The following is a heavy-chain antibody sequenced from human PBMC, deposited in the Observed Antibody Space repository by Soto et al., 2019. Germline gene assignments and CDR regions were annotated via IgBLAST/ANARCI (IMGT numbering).Heavy chain of an antibody. V-gene: IGHV3-9*01. Sequence: QLVESGGGLVQPGMSLRLSCVGSGFTFGDNAMHWVRQAPGKGLEWVSPINWDSGRIAYADSVKGRFITSRDNAKNARFLEMNSLRTEDTALYYCAKGLRREPFSCDSWGQGTLVTVSS. J-gene: IGHJ4*02. D-gene: IGHD1-26*01. CDR3: AKGLRREPFSCDS. CDR1: GFTFGDNA. CDR2: INWDSGRI.